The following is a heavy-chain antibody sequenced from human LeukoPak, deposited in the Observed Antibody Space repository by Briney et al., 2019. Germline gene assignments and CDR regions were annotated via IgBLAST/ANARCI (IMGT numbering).Heavy chain of an antibody. CDR3: ASSPNYDFWSGYYSDY. CDR2: IIPIFGTA. D-gene: IGHD3-3*01. V-gene: IGHV1-69*01. J-gene: IGHJ4*02. CDR1: GGTFSSYA. Sequence: ASVKVSCKASGGTFSSYAISWVRQAPGQGLEWMGGIIPIFGTANYAQKFQGRVTITADESTSTAYMELSSLRSEDTAVYYCASSPNYDFWSGYYSDYWGQGTLVTVSS.